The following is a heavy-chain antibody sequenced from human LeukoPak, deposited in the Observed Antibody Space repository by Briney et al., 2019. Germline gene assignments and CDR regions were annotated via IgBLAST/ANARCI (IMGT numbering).Heavy chain of an antibody. CDR3: ARDGSVRGVITSFDY. V-gene: IGHV3-21*01. D-gene: IGHD3-10*01. J-gene: IGHJ4*02. CDR1: GFTFDDYA. Sequence: GGSLRLSCAASGFTFDDYAMHWVRQAPGKGLEWVSSISSSSSYIYYADSVKGRFTISRDNAKNSLYLQMNSLRAEDTAVYYCARDGSVRGVITSFDYWGQGTLVTVSS. CDR2: ISSSSSYI.